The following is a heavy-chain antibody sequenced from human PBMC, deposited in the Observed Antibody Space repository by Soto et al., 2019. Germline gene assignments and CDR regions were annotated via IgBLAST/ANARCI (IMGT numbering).Heavy chain of an antibody. CDR1: GGTFSSYT. CDR2: IIPILGIA. V-gene: IGHV1-69*02. J-gene: IGHJ4*02. CDR3: ARSNYYDSSGYYRGFDY. D-gene: IGHD3-22*01. Sequence: QVQLVQSGAEVKKPGSSVKVSCKASGGTFSSYTISWVRQAPGQGLEWMGRIIPILGIANYAQKFQGRVTITAEKSTSTAYMELSSLRSEDTAVYYCARSNYYDSSGYYRGFDYWGQGTLVTVSS.